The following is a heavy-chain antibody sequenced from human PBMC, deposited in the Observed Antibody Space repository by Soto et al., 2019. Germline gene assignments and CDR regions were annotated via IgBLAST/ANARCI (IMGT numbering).Heavy chain of an antibody. J-gene: IGHJ3*02. D-gene: IGHD3-9*01. V-gene: IGHV1-69*06. CDR1: GGTFSSYA. Sequence: QVQLVQSGAEVKKPGSSVKVSCKASGGTFSSYAISWVRQAPGQGLEWMGGIIPIFGTANYAQKFQGRVTITADKSTSTSYMELSSLRYEDTAVYYCARERGVLRYFDWLFTDAFDIWGQGTMVTVSS. CDR2: IIPIFGTA. CDR3: ARERGVLRYFDWLFTDAFDI.